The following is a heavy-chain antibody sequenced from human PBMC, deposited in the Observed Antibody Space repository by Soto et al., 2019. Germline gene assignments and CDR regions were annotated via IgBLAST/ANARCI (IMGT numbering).Heavy chain of an antibody. J-gene: IGHJ6*03. D-gene: IGHD1-1*01. CDR2: ISSNGGST. CDR1: GFTFSSYA. CDR3: AREAGFLEPHMDV. V-gene: IGHV3-64*01. Sequence: GGSLKLSCAASGFTFSSYAMHWVRQAPGKGLEYVSAISSNGGSTYYANSVKGRFTISRDNSKNRLYLQMGGLRAEDMAVYYCAREAGFLEPHMDVWGKGTTVTVSS.